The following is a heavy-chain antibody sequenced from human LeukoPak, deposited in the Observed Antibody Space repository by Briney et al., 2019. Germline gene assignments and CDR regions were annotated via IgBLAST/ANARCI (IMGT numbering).Heavy chain of an antibody. CDR2: INHSGST. J-gene: IGHJ4*02. V-gene: IGHV4-34*01. D-gene: IGHD6-19*01. Sequence: SGTLSLTCAVYGGSFSGYYWSWIRQPPGKGLEWIGEINHSGSTNYNPSLRSRVTISVDTSKNQFSLKLSSVTAADTAVYYCARDAEAVAATGARGFDYWGQGTLVTVSS. CDR3: ARDAEAVAATGARGFDY. CDR1: GGSFSGYY.